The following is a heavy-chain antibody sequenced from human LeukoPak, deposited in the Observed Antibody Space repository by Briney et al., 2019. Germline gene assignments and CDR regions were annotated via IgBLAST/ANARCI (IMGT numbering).Heavy chain of an antibody. CDR3: AKDPLVGAATYFDY. V-gene: IGHV3-30*02. CDR1: GFTFSSYG. D-gene: IGHD1-26*01. Sequence: GGSLRLSCAASGFTFSSYGMHWVRQAPGKGLEWVAFIRYDGSNKYYADSVKGRFTISRDNSKNTLYLQMNSLRAEDTAVYYCAKDPLVGAATYFDYWGQGTLVTVSS. CDR2: IRYDGSNK. J-gene: IGHJ4*02.